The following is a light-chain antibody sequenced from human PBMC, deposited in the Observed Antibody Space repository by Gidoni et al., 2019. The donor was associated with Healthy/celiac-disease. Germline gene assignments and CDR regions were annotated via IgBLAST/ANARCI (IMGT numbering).Light chain of an antibody. CDR3: SSYTSSSTLEGYV. V-gene: IGLV2-14*03. J-gene: IGLJ1*01. Sequence: QSALTQPASVSGSPGQSITISCTGTSSDVGGYNYVSWYQQHPGKAPKLMIYDVSNRPSGVSNHFSGSKSGNTASLTISGLQAEDEADYYCSSYTSSSTLEGYVFGTGTKVTVL. CDR2: DVS. CDR1: SSDVGGYNY.